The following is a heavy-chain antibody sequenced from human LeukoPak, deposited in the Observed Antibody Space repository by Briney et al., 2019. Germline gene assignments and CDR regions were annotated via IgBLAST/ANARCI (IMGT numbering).Heavy chain of an antibody. CDR1: GFTFDDYA. V-gene: IGHV3-9*01. D-gene: IGHD2-21*01. Sequence: GGSLRLSCAASGFTFDDYAMHWVRQAPGKGLEWVSGISWNSGSIGYADSVKGRFTISRDNAKNSLYLQMNSLRAEDTALYYCAKDTLTSLVLVSLDYWGQGTLVTVSS. CDR2: ISWNSGSI. J-gene: IGHJ4*02. CDR3: AKDTLTSLVLVSLDY.